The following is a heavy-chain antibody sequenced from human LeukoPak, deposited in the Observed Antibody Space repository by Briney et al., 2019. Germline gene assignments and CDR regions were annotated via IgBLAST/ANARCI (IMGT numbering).Heavy chain of an antibody. D-gene: IGHD2-2*01. J-gene: IGHJ4*02. CDR2: INPNSGGT. CDR3: ARLRVVVPIFDY. V-gene: IGHV1-2*02. CDR1: GYTFTGYY. Sequence: ASVKVSCKASGYTFTGYYMHWVRQAPGQGPEWMGWINPNSGGTNYAQKFQGRVTMTRDTSISTAYMELSRLRFDDTAVYYCARLRVVVPIFDYWGQGTLVTVSS.